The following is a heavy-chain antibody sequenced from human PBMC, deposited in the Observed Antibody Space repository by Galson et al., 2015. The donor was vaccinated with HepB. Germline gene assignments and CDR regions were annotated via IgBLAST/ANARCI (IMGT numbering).Heavy chain of an antibody. CDR1: GFTFSNYV. CDR2: ISDDGNNK. D-gene: IGHD6-13*01. Sequence: SLRLSCAASGFTFSNYVMHWVRQAPGKGLEWVAVISDDGNNKYYADSVKGRFTISRDNSKNTLNLQMNSLRVEDTAVYYCARAQNTGYSTRWYFDLWGRGTLVTVSS. CDR3: ARAQNTGYSTRWYFDL. J-gene: IGHJ2*01. V-gene: IGHV3-30-3*01.